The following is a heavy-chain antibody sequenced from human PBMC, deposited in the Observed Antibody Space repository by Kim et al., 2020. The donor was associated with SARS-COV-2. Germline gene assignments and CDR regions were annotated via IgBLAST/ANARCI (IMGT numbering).Heavy chain of an antibody. V-gene: IGHV4-34*01. CDR2: INHSGST. J-gene: IGHJ6*01. Sequence: SETLSLTCAVYGGSFSGYYWSWIRQPPGKGLEWIGEINHSGSTNYNPSLKSRVTISVDTSKNQFSLKLSSVTAADTAVYYCARGSDYDFWSGPQGYYGM. D-gene: IGHD3-3*01. CDR1: GGSFSGYY. CDR3: ARGSDYDFWSGPQGYYGM.